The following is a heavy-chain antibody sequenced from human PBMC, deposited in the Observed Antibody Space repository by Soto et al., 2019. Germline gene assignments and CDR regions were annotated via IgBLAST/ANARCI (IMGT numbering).Heavy chain of an antibody. CDR3: ARGGLMITFGGVMPRTWNPIVGGMDV. CDR2: INPNSGGT. Sequence: ASVKVSCKASGYTFTGYYMHWVRQAPGQGLEWMGWINPNSGGTNYAQKFQGWVTMTRDTSISTAYMELSRLRSDDTAVYYCARGGLMITFGGVMPRTWNPIVGGMDVWG. CDR1: GYTFTGYY. J-gene: IGHJ6*02. D-gene: IGHD3-16*01. V-gene: IGHV1-2*04.